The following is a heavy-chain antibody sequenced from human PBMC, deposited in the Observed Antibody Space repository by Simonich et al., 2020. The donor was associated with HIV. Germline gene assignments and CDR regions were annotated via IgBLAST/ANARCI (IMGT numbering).Heavy chain of an antibody. Sequence: QVQLVQSGAEVKKPGASVKVSCKASGYRFTGFYMHWVRQAPGQGLGWLGRNNPNIGGTDYAQNFQGRVTLTSDTSISTAYMELSGLRSDDTAVYYCASGMMGFDYWGQGTLVTVSS. CDR2: NNPNIGGT. J-gene: IGHJ4*02. CDR3: ASGMMGFDY. D-gene: IGHD3-16*01. CDR1: GYRFTGFY. V-gene: IGHV1-2*06.